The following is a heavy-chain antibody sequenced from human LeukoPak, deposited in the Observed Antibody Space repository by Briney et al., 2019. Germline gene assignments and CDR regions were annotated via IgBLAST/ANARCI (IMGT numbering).Heavy chain of an antibody. CDR1: GFTFSSYE. Sequence: PPGGSLRLSCAASGFTFSSYEMNWVRQAPGKGLEWLSYISSSGSTIYYADSVKGRFTISRDNARNSLYLQMNSLRAEDTAVYYCIRDLFDDYSLDYWGQGALVTVSS. D-gene: IGHD3-16*01. CDR2: ISSSGSTI. V-gene: IGHV3-48*03. CDR3: IRDLFDDYSLDY. J-gene: IGHJ4*02.